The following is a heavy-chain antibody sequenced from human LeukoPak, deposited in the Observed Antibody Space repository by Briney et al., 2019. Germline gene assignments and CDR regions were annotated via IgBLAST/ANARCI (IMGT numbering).Heavy chain of an antibody. CDR1: GFTFSTYG. CDR2: IRYDGSNK. CDR3: AKRHYYDSGGSSFDY. D-gene: IGHD3-22*01. V-gene: IGHV3-30*02. Sequence: GGSLRLSCAASGFTFSTYGMHWVRQAPGKGPEWVAFIRYDGSNKYYADSVKGRFTISRDNSENTLYLQMNGLRTEDTAVYYCAKRHYYDSGGSSFDYWGQGTLVTVSS. J-gene: IGHJ4*02.